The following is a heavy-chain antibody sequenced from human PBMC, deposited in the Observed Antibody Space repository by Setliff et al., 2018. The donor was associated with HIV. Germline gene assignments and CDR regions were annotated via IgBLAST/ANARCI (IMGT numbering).Heavy chain of an antibody. CDR2: ISGSGGST. J-gene: IGHJ6*02. V-gene: IGHV3-23*01. CDR1: GFTFSTYP. Sequence: GGSLRLSCAASGFTFSTYPMSWVRQAPGKGLEWVSGISGSGGSTYYADSVKGRFTISRDNAKNSLYLQMNSLRAEDTAVYYCATLPSRDMDVWGQGTTVTVSS. D-gene: IGHD3-10*01. CDR3: ATLPSRDMDV.